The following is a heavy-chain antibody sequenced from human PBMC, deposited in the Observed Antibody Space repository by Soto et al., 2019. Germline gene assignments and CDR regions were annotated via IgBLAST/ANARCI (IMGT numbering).Heavy chain of an antibody. CDR1: GFSLRTSGVG. V-gene: IGHV2-5*02. CDR2: IYWDDGK. Sequence: QITLKESGPTLVKPTQTLTLTYTFSGFSLRTSGVGVGWIRRPPGKALEWLALIYWDDGKRYSPSLKSRLTITKDTSKNQVVLRMTNMDPVDTATYYCAHLTTGGFYFDYWGQGTLVTVSS. CDR3: AHLTTGGFYFDY. D-gene: IGHD4-17*01. J-gene: IGHJ4*02.